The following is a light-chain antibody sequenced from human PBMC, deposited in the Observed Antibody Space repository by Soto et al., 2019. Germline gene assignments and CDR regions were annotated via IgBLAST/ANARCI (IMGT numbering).Light chain of an antibody. V-gene: IGKV3-11*01. J-gene: IGKJ1*01. Sequence: EVVLTQSPATLSLSPGERAALSCRASQSVRTFLAWYQQKPGQAPRLLIYDASNRANGIPARFSGSGSGTDFTLPISSLEPEDFAVYYCQQCAKWPPKWTFGQGTKVDIK. CDR2: DAS. CDR1: QSVRTF. CDR3: QQCAKWPPKWT.